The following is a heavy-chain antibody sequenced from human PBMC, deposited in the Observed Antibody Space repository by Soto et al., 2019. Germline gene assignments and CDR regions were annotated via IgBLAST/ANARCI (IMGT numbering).Heavy chain of an antibody. D-gene: IGHD3-16*01. J-gene: IGHJ6*02. CDR3: ARHLGGNHYYYGMDV. CDR2: LLPIFGTA. CDR1: GGTFSSYA. V-gene: IGHV1-69*12. Sequence: QVQLVQSGAEVKKPGSSVKVSCKASGGTFSSYAISWVRQAPGQGLEWMGGLLPIFGTADYAQKFQGRVTITADDFTNTADMELSSLRSEDTAVYYCARHLGGNHYYYGMDVWGQGTTVTVSS.